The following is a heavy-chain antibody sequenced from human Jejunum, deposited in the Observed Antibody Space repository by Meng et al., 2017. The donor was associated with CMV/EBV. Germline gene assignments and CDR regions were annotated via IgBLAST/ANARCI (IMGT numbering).Heavy chain of an antibody. CDR1: GFTFPSYS. D-gene: IGHD4-17*01. V-gene: IGHV3-21*01. J-gene: IGHJ5*02. CDR3: ARAIDYGDPNWFDT. Sequence: SGFTFPSYSITWVRQAPGKGLEWLSSISGSSTYIYHADSVKGRFTISRDNAKNSVYLQTNGLRAEDAAVYYCARAIDYGDPNWFDTWGQGTLVTVSS. CDR2: ISGSSTYI.